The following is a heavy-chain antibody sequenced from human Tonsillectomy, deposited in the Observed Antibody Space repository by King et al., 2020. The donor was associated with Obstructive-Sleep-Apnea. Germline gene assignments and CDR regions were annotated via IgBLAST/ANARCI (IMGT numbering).Heavy chain of an antibody. CDR1: GGSFSDYY. D-gene: IGHD1-26*01. J-gene: IGHJ4*02. CDR3: ARVVGAAGPDYYVDY. CDR2: INHSGST. Sequence: VQLQQWGTGLLKPSETLSLICAVYGGSFSDYYWSWIRQPPGRGLEWIGEINHSGSTNLNSSLESRVTITVDTSRNQFSLKLHSVTAADTAIDCARVVGAAGPDYYVDYWGKGTLVTVSS. V-gene: IGHV4-34*01.